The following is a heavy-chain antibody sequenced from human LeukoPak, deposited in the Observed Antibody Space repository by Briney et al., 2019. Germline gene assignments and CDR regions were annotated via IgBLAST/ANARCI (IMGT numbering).Heavy chain of an antibody. CDR1: GYTFTGYY. V-gene: IGHV5-51*01. CDR2: IYPGDSDT. J-gene: IGHJ4*02. D-gene: IGHD6-19*01. CDR3: ARLPGIAVGYFDY. Sequence: KVSCKASGYTFTGYYMHWVRQMPGKGLEWMGIIYPGDSDTRYSPSFQGQVTISADKSISTAYPQWSSLKASDTAMYYCARLPGIAVGYFDYWGQGTLVTVSS.